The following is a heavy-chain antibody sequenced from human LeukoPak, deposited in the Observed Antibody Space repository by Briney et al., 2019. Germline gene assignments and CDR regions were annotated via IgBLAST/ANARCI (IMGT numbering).Heavy chain of an antibody. CDR2: INHSGST. V-gene: IGHV4-34*01. CDR1: GGSFSGYY. CDR3: AERLLGYCSGGSCSPGSSQH. D-gene: IGHD2-15*01. J-gene: IGHJ1*01. Sequence: SETLSLACAVYGGSFSGYYWSWIRQPPGKGLEWIGEINHSGSTNSNPSLKSRVTISVDTSKNQFSLKLSSVTAADTAVYYCAERLLGYCSGGSCSPGSSQHGGRGTLVTVSS.